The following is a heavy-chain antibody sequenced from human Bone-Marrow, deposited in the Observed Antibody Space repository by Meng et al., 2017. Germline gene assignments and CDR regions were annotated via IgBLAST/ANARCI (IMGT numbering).Heavy chain of an antibody. J-gene: IGHJ6*01. CDR1: GGTFSSYA. D-gene: IGHD3-16*01. CDR3: AGIVLGDDLLPAGFYYYYGMGV. V-gene: IGHV1-69*06. Sequence: SVKVSCKASGGTFSSYAISWVRQAPGQGLEWMGGIIPIFGTANYAQKFQGRVTITADKSTSTAYMELSSLRSEDTAVYYCAGIVLGDDLLPAGFYYYYGMGVWGQGNTV. CDR2: IIPIFGTA.